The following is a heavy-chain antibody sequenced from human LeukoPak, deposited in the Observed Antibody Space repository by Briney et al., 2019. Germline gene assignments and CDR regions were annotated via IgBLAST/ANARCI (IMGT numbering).Heavy chain of an antibody. Sequence: PSETLSLTCVVSGGSISSSNWWNWVRQPPGKGLEWIGEIYHRGNTNYNPSLKSRVTMSLERSRNRFSLNLSSMTAADTAVYYCARSSYDTSGSYYFDYWGQGTTVTVSS. CDR3: ARSSYDTSGSYYFDY. CDR2: IYHRGNT. V-gene: IGHV4-4*02. CDR1: GGSISSSNW. J-gene: IGHJ4*03. D-gene: IGHD3-22*01.